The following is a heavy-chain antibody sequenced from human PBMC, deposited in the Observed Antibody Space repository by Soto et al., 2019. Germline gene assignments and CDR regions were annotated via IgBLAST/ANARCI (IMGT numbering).Heavy chain of an antibody. CDR1: GGSISSYY. Sequence: SETLSLTCTVSGGSISSYYWSWIRQPPGKGLEWIGYIYYSGSTNYNPSLKSRVTISVDTSKNQFSLKLSSVTAADTAVYYCARDTPFYGSGSYYTDYYYGMDVWGQGTTVTVSS. V-gene: IGHV4-59*01. J-gene: IGHJ6*02. D-gene: IGHD3-10*01. CDR3: ARDTPFYGSGSYYTDYYYGMDV. CDR2: IYYSGST.